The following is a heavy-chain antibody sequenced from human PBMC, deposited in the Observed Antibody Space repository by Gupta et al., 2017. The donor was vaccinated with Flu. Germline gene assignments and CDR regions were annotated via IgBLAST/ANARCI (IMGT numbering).Heavy chain of an antibody. CDR2: IKQDGSEK. V-gene: IGHV3-7*01. CDR1: GFTFSSYW. Sequence: EVQLVESGGGLVQPGGSLRLSCAASGFTFSSYWMSWVRQAPGKGLEWVANIKQDGSEKYYVDSVKGRFTTPRDNAKNSLYLQMNSLRAEDTAVYYCARDPPRYYYDSSGYYYYWGQGTLVTVSS. CDR3: ARDPPRYYYDSSGYYYY. D-gene: IGHD3-22*01. J-gene: IGHJ4*02.